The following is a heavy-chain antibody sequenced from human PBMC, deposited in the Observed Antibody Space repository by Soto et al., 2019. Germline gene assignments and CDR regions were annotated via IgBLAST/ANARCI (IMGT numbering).Heavy chain of an antibody. V-gene: IGHV3-30*18. D-gene: IGHD3-16*01. CDR1: GFSFGGNG. Sequence: GGSLRLSCEASGFSFGGNGMHWVRQAPGKGLEWLAAMSYDGSNEYYADSVKGRFAISRDNSKNTLYLQMNTLRVEDTALYYCAKDGGALAKFSHSYYYYGMDVWGQGTTVTVSS. J-gene: IGHJ6*02. CDR2: MSYDGSNE. CDR3: AKDGGALAKFSHSYYYYGMDV.